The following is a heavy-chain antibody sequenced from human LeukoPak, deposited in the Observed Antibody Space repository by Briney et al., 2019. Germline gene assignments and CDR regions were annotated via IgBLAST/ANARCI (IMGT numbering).Heavy chain of an antibody. CDR2: INWNGRST. V-gene: IGHV3-20*04. Sequence: GGSLTLTCAAPGCTFDDYGMTWGRQAPGKGLEWVSGINWNGRSTGYADSVKGRFTISRDNAKNSLYLQMNSLRAEDTALYYCARACADPFDYWGQGTLVTVSS. J-gene: IGHJ4*02. CDR1: GCTFDDYG. CDR3: ARACADPFDY. D-gene: IGHD4/OR15-4a*01.